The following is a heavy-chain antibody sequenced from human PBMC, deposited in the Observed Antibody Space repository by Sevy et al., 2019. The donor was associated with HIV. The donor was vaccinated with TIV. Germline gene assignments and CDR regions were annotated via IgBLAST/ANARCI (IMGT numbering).Heavy chain of an antibody. D-gene: IGHD1-26*01. CDR2: IYYSGSA. CDR1: GGSISSSSYY. CDR3: ARHGKVLLNYYGMDV. V-gene: IGHV4-39*01. J-gene: IGHJ6*02. Sequence: SETLSLTCTVSGGSISSSSYYWGWIRQPPGKGLEWIGSIYYSGSAYYNPSLKSRVTISVDTSKNQFSLKLISVTAADTAVYDCARHGKVLLNYYGMDVWGQGTTVTVSS.